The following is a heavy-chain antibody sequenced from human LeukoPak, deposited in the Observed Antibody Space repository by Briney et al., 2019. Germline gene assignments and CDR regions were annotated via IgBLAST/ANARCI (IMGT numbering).Heavy chain of an antibody. D-gene: IGHD3-16*02. Sequence: SVKVSCKASGGTFSSYAISWVRQAPGQGLEWMGGIIPIFGTANYAQKFQGRVTITADESTSTAYMELSSLRSEDTAVYYCARAPIMITFGGVISQLDLAPGRLDYWGQGTLVTVSS. CDR3: ARAPIMITFGGVISQLDLAPGRLDY. CDR1: GGTFSSYA. J-gene: IGHJ4*02. V-gene: IGHV1-69*13. CDR2: IIPIFGTA.